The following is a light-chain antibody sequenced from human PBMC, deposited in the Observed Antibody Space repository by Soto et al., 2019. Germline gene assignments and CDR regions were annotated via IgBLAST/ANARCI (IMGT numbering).Light chain of an antibody. V-gene: IGKV1-5*01. CDR3: QQYNSWGT. J-gene: IGKJ1*01. CDR1: QSISSW. CDR2: DAS. Sequence: DIQMTQSPSTLSASVGDRVTITWRASQSISSWLAWYQQKPGKAPKLLIYDASSLESGVPSRFSGSGSGTEFTLTISSLQPDDFATYYCQQYNSWGTFGQGTKVDIK.